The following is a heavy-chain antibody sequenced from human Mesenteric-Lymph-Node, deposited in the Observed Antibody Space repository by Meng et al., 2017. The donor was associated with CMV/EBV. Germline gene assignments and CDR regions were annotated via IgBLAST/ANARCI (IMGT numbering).Heavy chain of an antibody. CDR3: ARDLLYYYYAMDV. V-gene: IGHV3-11*01. Sequence: GGSLRLSCAASGFTLSDYYMSWIRQAPGKGLEWISYISGSGSMMGNADSVKGRFTISRDSAKNSLSLQMNGLRAEDTAVYYCARDLLYYYYAMDVWGQGTAVTVSS. CDR1: GFTLSDYY. D-gene: IGHD2-15*01. J-gene: IGHJ6*02. CDR2: ISGSGSMM.